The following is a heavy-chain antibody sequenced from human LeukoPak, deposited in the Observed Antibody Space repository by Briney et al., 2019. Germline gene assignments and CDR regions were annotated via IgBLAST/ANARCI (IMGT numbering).Heavy chain of an antibody. D-gene: IGHD5-12*01. CDR1: GFTVXSXX. Sequence: GGSLRLSCAASGFTVXSXXXXWVXXAXXXXXEWVSVIYSGGSTYYADSVKGRFTISKDNAKNALYLQMNSLRAEDTAVYYCARDPKWLDYWGQGTLVTVSS. J-gene: IGHJ4*02. CDR3: ARDPKWLDY. V-gene: IGHV3-53*01. CDR2: IYSGGST.